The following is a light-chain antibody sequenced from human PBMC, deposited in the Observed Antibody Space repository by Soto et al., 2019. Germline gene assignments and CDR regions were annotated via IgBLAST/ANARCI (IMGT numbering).Light chain of an antibody. CDR2: MTS. V-gene: IGKV2-24*01. CDR1: QGLVHRDGNTY. J-gene: IGKJ1*01. CDR3: MQASQPPWT. Sequence: DIVMTQTPLSSPVTLGQPASISCKSSQGLVHRDGNTYLSWLHQRPGQPPRLLIYMTSKRFSGVPDRFSGDGAGTDFTLKISRVEADDVGVYYCMQASQPPWTLGQGTKVDIK.